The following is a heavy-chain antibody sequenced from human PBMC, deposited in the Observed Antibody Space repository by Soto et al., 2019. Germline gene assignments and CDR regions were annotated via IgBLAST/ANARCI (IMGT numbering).Heavy chain of an antibody. D-gene: IGHD2-2*02. Sequence: SETLSLTCAVSGGSISSGGYSWSWIRQPPGKGLEWIGYIYHSGSTYYNPSLKSRVTISVDRSKNQFSLKLSSVTAADTAVYYCARALEPGYCSSTSCYTEPYNWFDPWGPGTLVTVYS. CDR2: IYHSGST. J-gene: IGHJ5*02. CDR1: GGSISSGGYS. CDR3: ARALEPGYCSSTSCYTEPYNWFDP. V-gene: IGHV4-30-2*01.